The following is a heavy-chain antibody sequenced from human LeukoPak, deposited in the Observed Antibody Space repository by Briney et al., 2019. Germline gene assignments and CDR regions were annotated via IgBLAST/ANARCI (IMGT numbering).Heavy chain of an antibody. D-gene: IGHD6-19*01. J-gene: IGHJ4*02. CDR3: ARPVAGTLPARHTLDY. CDR2: INPSGGST. V-gene: IGHV1-46*01. Sequence: ASVKVSCKASGYTFASYYMHWVRQAPGQGLEWMGIINPSGGSTSYSQKFQARVTITRDTSTSTVYMELSSLRSEDTAVYYCARPVAGTLPARHTLDYWSQGTLVTVSS. CDR1: GYTFASYY.